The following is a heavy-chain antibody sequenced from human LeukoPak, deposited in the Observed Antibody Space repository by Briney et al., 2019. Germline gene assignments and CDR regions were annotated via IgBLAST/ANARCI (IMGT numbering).Heavy chain of an antibody. CDR3: ARNRDGYNSFDY. D-gene: IGHD5-24*01. Sequence: PSETLSLTCTVSGGSISSYYWSWIRQPPGKGLEWIGYIYYSGSTNYNPSLKSRVTISVDTSKNQFSLKLSSVTAADTAVYYCARNRDGYNSFDYWGQGTLVTVSS. V-gene: IGHV4-59*12. CDR1: GGSISSYY. CDR2: IYYSGST. J-gene: IGHJ4*02.